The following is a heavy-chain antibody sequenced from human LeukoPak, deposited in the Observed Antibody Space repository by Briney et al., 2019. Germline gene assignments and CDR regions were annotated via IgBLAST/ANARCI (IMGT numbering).Heavy chain of an antibody. V-gene: IGHV1-69*01. CDR2: IIPIFGTA. CDR3: ARPYCSSTSCSNYFDY. D-gene: IGHD2-2*01. J-gene: IGHJ4*02. CDR1: GGTFSSYA. Sequence: SVKVSCKASGGTFSSYAISWVRQAPGQGLEWMGGIIPIFGTANYAQKFQGRVTITADESTSTACMELSSLRSEDTAVYYCARPYCSSTSCSNYFDYWGQGTLVTVSS.